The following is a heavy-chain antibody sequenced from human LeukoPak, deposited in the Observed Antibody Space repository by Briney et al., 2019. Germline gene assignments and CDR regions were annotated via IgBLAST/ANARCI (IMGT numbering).Heavy chain of an antibody. CDR3: AKASSGWDFDY. CDR2: ISGSGGST. J-gene: IGHJ4*02. D-gene: IGHD6-19*01. CDR1: RFTFSSYA. Sequence: PGGSLRLSCAASRFTFSSYAMSWVRQAPGKGLEWVSAISGSGGSTYYADSVKGRSTIFRDNSKNTLYLQMNSLRAEDTAVYYCAKASSGWDFDYWGQGTLVTVSS. V-gene: IGHV3-23*01.